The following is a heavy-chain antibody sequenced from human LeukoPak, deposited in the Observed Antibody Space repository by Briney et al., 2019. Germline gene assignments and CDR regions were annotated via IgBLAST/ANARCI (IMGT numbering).Heavy chain of an antibody. Sequence: SETLSLTCTVSGGSISSSSYYWGWIRQPPGKGLEWIGSIYYSGSTYYNPSLKSRVTISVDTSKNQFSLKLSSVTAADPAVYYCASAASPGDYWGQGTLVTVSS. CDR3: ASAASPGDY. J-gene: IGHJ4*02. V-gene: IGHV4-39*01. CDR1: GGSISSSSYY. D-gene: IGHD6-13*01. CDR2: IYYSGST.